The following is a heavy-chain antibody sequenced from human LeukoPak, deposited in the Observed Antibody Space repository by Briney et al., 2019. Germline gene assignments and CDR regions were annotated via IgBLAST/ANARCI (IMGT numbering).Heavy chain of an antibody. CDR1: GFTVSSYY. Sequence: GGSLRLSCAASGFTVSSYYMTWVRQAPGKGLEWVSIIYSGGTTYYADSVKGRFTISRDNSKNTLYLQMNSLQTEDTAVYYCLWLRKAVGGFDSWGQGTLVTVSS. D-gene: IGHD3-16*01. CDR3: LWLRKAVGGFDS. CDR2: IYSGGTT. J-gene: IGHJ4*02. V-gene: IGHV3-53*01.